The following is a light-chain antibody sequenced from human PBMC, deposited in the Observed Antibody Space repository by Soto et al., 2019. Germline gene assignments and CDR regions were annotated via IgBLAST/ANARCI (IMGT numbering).Light chain of an antibody. CDR2: MGS. J-gene: IGKJ1*01. CDR1: QSVLYSSNNKHY. Sequence: VLAPSTDSLAVSLGERATINCKSSQSVLYSSNNKHYFNWYLQKPGQSPQLLIYMGSKRASGVPDRFSGSGSGTYFTLKISRVEAEDAGVYYCMHALQTPRTFGQGTKVDIK. CDR3: MHALQTPRT. V-gene: IGKV2-28*01.